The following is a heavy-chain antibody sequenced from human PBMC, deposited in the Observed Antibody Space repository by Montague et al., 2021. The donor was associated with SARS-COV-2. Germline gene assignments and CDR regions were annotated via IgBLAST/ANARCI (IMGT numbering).Heavy chain of an antibody. Sequence: YHDYTVXVKIRITIRPDTSKNQFSLQLNSVTPEDTAVYYCARGSVNCYWGVDSWGQGTLVTVSS. V-gene: IGHV6-1*01. CDR2: YH. CDR3: ARGSVNCYWGVDS. D-gene: IGHD7-27*01. J-gene: IGHJ4*02.